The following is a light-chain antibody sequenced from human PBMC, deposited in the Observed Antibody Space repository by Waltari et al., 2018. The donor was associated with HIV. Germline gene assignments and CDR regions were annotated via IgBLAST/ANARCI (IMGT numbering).Light chain of an antibody. V-gene: IGKV3-15*01. CDR2: GAS. Sequence: EIVMTQSPATLSVSPGERASLSGRASQSFSSNLAWYQQKPGQAPRLLIYGASTRATGIPARFSGSGSGTEFTLTISSLQSEDFAVYYCQQYNKWPPTFGQGTKVEIK. J-gene: IGKJ1*01. CDR3: QQYNKWPPT. CDR1: QSFSSN.